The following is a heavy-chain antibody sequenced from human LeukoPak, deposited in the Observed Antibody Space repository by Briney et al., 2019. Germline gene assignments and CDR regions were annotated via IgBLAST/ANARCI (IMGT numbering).Heavy chain of an antibody. D-gene: IGHD4-11*01. CDR1: GGSTSSSNYY. Sequence: SETLSLTCTVSGGSTSSSNYYWGWIRQPPGKGLEWIGSMYYSGTTYYNPSLKSRVTISVDTSKNQFSLKLSSVTAADTAVYYCATYMTTDQYLDFWGRGTLVTVSS. V-gene: IGHV4-39*01. CDR3: ATYMTTDQYLDF. J-gene: IGHJ4*02. CDR2: MYYSGTT.